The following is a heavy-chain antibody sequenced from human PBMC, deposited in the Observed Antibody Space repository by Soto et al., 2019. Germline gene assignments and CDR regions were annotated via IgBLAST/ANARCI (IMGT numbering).Heavy chain of an antibody. V-gene: IGHV5-51*01. CDR3: ARSRIAARNWFDP. Sequence: PVESLKISCNGSGYSFTSYWIGWVGQMPGKGLEWMGIIYPGDSDTRYSPSFQGQVTISADKSISTAYLQWSSLKASDTAMYYCARSRIAARNWFDPWGQGTLVTVSS. CDR1: GYSFTSYW. CDR2: IYPGDSDT. J-gene: IGHJ5*02. D-gene: IGHD6-25*01.